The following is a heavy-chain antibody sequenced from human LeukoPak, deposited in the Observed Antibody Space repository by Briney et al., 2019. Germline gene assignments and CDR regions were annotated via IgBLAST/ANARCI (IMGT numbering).Heavy chain of an antibody. J-gene: IGHJ4*02. CDR1: GGSFSGYY. V-gene: IGHV4-34*01. D-gene: IGHD6-13*01. CDR2: INHSGST. CDR3: ARRVGYSSSWYWRY. Sequence: PSETLSLTCAVYGGSFSGYYWSWIRQPPGKGLEWIGEINHSGSTNYNPSLKSRVTISVDTSKNQFSLKLSSVTAADTAVYYCARRVGYSSSWYWRYWGQGTLVTVSS.